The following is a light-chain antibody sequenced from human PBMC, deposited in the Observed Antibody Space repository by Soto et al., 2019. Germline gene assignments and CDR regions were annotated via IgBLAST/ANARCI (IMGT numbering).Light chain of an antibody. CDR1: SSNIGSNT. V-gene: IGLV1-44*01. Sequence: QSVLTQPPSASGTPGQRVTISCSGSSSNIGSNTVNWYQQLPGTAPKLLIYSNNQRPSGVPDRFSGSQSGTSASLDISGLQSEDEADYYCAAWDDSLNGVVLGGGTKLSVL. J-gene: IGLJ2*01. CDR3: AAWDDSLNGVV. CDR2: SNN.